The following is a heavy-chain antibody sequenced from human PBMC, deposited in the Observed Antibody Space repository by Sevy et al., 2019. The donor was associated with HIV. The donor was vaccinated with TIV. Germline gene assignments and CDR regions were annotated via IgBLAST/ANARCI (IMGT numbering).Heavy chain of an antibody. CDR3: ARSSGYSYGDFDY. J-gene: IGHJ4*02. Sequence: SETLSLTCTVSGGSISRNYWSWIRQPPGKGLEWIGYIYSSGSSYNPSLKSRVSISMDTSKNQFSLKLNSVTAADTAVYYCARSSGYSYGDFDYWGQGTLVTVSS. D-gene: IGHD5-18*01. CDR1: GGSISRNY. CDR2: IYSSGSS. V-gene: IGHV4-59*01.